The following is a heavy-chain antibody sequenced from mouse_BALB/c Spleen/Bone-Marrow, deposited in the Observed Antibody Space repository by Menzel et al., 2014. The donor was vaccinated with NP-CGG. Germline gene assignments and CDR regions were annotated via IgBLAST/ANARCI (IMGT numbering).Heavy chain of an antibody. V-gene: IGHV5-17*02. Sequence: EVKLMESGGGLVQPGGSRKLSCAASGFTFSSFGMHWVRQAPGKGLEWVAYISRGSSTIYYADTVMGRFTISRDNPKNTLFLQMTSLRSEDTAMYYCARSGSSSGYFDYWGQGTTLTVSS. CDR3: ARSGSSSGYFDY. D-gene: IGHD1-1*01. CDR2: ISRGSSTI. CDR1: GFTFSSFG. J-gene: IGHJ2*01.